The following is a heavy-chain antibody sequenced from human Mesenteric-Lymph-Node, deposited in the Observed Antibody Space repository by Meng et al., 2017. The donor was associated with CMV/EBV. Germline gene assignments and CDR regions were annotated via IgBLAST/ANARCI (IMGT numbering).Heavy chain of an antibody. CDR3: ARGSSYDILTGYFDY. CDR2: INHSGST. Sequence: QGASGLLSPSGTLAVTWAVYGGSFSGYYWNWIRQSPEKGLEWIGEINHSGSTTYNPSFTSRIIISVDTSTNQISLNMSSVTAADTAVYYCARGSSYDILTGYFDYWGQGALVTVSS. D-gene: IGHD3-9*01. J-gene: IGHJ4*02. CDR1: GGSFSGYY. V-gene: IGHV4-34*02.